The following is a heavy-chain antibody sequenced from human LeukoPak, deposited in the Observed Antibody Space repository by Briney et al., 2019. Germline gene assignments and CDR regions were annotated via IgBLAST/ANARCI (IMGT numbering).Heavy chain of an antibody. CDR2: INPNSGGT. Sequence: GASVKVSCKTPGYTFTGYYMHWVRQAPGQGLEWMGWINPNSGGTNYAQKFQGRVTVTRDTSISTANMEMSRLRSDGTAVYYCARGWGWSPPFDFWGQGTLVTVSS. J-gene: IGHJ4*02. CDR1: GYTFTGYY. V-gene: IGHV1-2*02. D-gene: IGHD3-3*01. CDR3: ARGWGWSPPFDF.